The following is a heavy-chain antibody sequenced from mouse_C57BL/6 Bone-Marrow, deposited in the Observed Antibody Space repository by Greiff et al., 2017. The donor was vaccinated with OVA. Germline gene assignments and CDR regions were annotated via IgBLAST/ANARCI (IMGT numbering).Heavy chain of an antibody. CDR3: WREPSIYYYGSSLCYAMDY. V-gene: IGHV8-2*01. D-gene: IGHD1-1*01. J-gene: IGHJ4*01. CDR1: ISLSTSGMGL. Sequence: QVTLKESGPGILQPSQTLSLACTFSGISLSTSGMGLSWLRKPSGKALEWLASIWNNDNYYNPSLKSRLTISKETSNYQVFLKLTSVDTADSATYYGAWREPSIYYYGSSLCYAMDYWGQGTSVTVSS. CDR2: WNNDNY.